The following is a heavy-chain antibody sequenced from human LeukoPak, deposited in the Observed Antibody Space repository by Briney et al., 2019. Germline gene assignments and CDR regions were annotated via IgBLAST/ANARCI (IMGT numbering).Heavy chain of an antibody. CDR3: ASEAYGDYSGY. CDR2: IYHSGST. CDR1: GYSISSGYY. D-gene: IGHD4-17*01. Sequence: ASETLSLTCTVSGYSISSGYYWGWIRQPPGKGLEWIGSIYHSGSTYYNPSLKSRVTISVDTSKNQFPLKLSSVTAADTAVYYCASEAYGDYSGYWGQGTLVTVSS. V-gene: IGHV4-38-2*02. J-gene: IGHJ4*02.